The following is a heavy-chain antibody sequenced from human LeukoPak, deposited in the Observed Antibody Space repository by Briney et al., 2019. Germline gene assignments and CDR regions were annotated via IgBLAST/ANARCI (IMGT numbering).Heavy chain of an antibody. D-gene: IGHD3-22*01. Sequence: SETLSLTCVVSGYSISSGYHWGWIRQPPGEGLEWIGSVYRSGSTYYNPSLKSRVTISVDTSKNQFSLKLSSVTAADTAVYYCARGYYDSSGYYLYFDYWGQGTLVTVSS. CDR2: VYRSGST. J-gene: IGHJ4*02. CDR1: GYSISSGYH. CDR3: ARGYYDSSGYYLYFDY. V-gene: IGHV4-38-2*01.